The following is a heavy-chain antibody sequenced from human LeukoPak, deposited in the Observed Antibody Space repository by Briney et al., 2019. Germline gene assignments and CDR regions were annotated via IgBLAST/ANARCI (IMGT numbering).Heavy chain of an antibody. D-gene: IGHD1-26*01. J-gene: IGHJ4*02. CDR3: AADRSYSGSSYYFDY. Sequence: ASVKVSCKVSGYTLTELSVHWMRQAPGKGLEWMGGFDPEDGETIYAQKFQERVTITRDMSTSTAYMELSSLRSEDTAVYYCAADRSYSGSSYYFDYWGQGTLVTVSS. V-gene: IGHV1-24*01. CDR2: FDPEDGET. CDR1: GYTLTELS.